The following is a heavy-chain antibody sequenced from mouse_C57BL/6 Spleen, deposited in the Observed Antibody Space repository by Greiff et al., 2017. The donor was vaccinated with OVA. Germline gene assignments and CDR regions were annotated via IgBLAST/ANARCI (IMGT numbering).Heavy chain of an antibody. CDR1: GFNIKDDY. CDR2: IDPENGDT. Sequence: VQLKESGAELVRPGASVKLSCTASGFNIKDDYMHWVKQRPEQGLEWIGWIDPENGDTEYASKFQGKATITADTSSNTAYLQLSSLTSEDTAVYYCTNKWDDFDYWGQGTTLTVSS. D-gene: IGHD4-1*02. J-gene: IGHJ2*01. CDR3: TNKWDDFDY. V-gene: IGHV14-4*01.